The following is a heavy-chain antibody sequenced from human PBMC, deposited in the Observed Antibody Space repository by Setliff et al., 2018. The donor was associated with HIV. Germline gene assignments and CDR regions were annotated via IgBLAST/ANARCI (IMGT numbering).Heavy chain of an antibody. D-gene: IGHD3-22*01. CDR1: GGSIISDS. CDR3: ARSRTSSGYYGVTGYGMGV. Sequence: SETLSLTCTVSGGSIISDSLSWIRQPPGKGLEWIGYIYYSGSTNYNPSLKSRVTISVATSKNQFSLNLNFVTTADTGVYYCARSRTSSGYYGVTGYGMGVWRQRT. V-gene: IGHV4-59*01. CDR2: IYYSGST. J-gene: IGHJ6*02.